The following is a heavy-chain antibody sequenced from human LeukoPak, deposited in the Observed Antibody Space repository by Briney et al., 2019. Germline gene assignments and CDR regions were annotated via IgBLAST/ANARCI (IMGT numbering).Heavy chain of an antibody. Sequence: SETLSLTCTVSGGSISSYYWSWIRQPPGKGLEWIGNMYYSGSTNYNPSLKSRVSISLDTSKTQFSLKVSSVTAADTAVYYCARSVRRTSWPQTRIYYYYYMDVWGKGTTVTVSS. CDR2: MYYSGST. CDR3: ARSVRRTSWPQTRIYYYYYMDV. D-gene: IGHD2-2*01. J-gene: IGHJ6*03. V-gene: IGHV4-59*01. CDR1: GGSISSYY.